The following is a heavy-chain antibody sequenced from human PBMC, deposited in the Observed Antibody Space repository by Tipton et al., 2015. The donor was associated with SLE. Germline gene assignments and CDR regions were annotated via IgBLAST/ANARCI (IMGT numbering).Heavy chain of an antibody. V-gene: IGHV4-34*01. J-gene: IGHJ4*02. Sequence: TLSLTCAVYGGSFSGYYWNWIRQPPGKGLEWIGEINHSGSTNYNPSLKSRVTISVDTSKNQFSLKLGSVTAADTAVYYCARTNCGPGYFDFWGQGTLVTVSS. CDR1: GGSFSGYY. D-gene: IGHD6-13*01. CDR2: INHSGST. CDR3: ARTNCGPGYFDF.